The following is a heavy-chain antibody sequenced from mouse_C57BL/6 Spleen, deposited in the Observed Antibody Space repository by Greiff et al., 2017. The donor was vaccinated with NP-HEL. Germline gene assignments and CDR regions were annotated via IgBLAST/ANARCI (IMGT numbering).Heavy chain of an antibody. CDR3: TREGTLPFAY. Sequence: QVQLQQSGAELVRPGASVTLSCKASGYTFTDYEMHWVKQTPVHGLEWIGAIDPETGGTAYNQKFKGKAILTADKSSSTAYMELRSLTSEDSAVYYCTREGTLPFAYWGQGTLVTVSA. CDR2: IDPETGGT. CDR1: GYTFTDYE. J-gene: IGHJ3*01. D-gene: IGHD3-3*01. V-gene: IGHV1-15*01.